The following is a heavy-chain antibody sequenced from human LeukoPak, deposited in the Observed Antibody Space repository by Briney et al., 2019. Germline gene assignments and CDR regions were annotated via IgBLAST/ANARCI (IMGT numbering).Heavy chain of an antibody. V-gene: IGHV3-7*01. CDR1: GFTFSSSW. CDR2: IKQDGSET. CDR3: ARDGLNTYDKDY. D-gene: IGHD3-22*01. Sequence: GGSLRLSCSASGFTFSSSWMSWVRQAPGKGLEWVANIKQDGSETYYVDSVKGRFTISRDNAKDSLFLQMNSLRAEDTAVYYCARDGLNTYDKDYWGQGTLVTVSS. J-gene: IGHJ4*02.